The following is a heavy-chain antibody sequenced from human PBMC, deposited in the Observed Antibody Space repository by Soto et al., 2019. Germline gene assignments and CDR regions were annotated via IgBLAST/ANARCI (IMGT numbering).Heavy chain of an antibody. CDR1: GGTFSSYT. Sequence: QVQLVQSGAEVKKPGSSVKVSCKASGGTFSSYTISWVRQAPGQGLEWMGRIIPILGIANYAQKFQGRVTLRADKSTSTAYMELSSLRSEDTAVYYCARGGYCSSTSFYGGDFDYWGQGTLVTVSS. J-gene: IGHJ4*02. D-gene: IGHD2-2*01. CDR3: ARGGYCSSTSFYGGDFDY. CDR2: IIPILGIA. V-gene: IGHV1-69*02.